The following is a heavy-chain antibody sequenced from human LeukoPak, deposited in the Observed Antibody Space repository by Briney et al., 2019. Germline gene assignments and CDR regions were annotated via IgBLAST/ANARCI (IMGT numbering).Heavy chain of an antibody. Sequence: PSETLSLTCAVYGGSFSGYYWSWLRQPPGKGLEWIGEINHSGSTNYNPSLKSRVTISVDTSKNQFSLKLSSVTAADTFVYYCARGGYCRSTSCYTCWFGSWGQGILVIVSS. CDR1: GGSFSGYY. CDR2: INHSGST. CDR3: ARGGYCRSTSCYTCWFGS. V-gene: IGHV4-34*01. J-gene: IGHJ5*01. D-gene: IGHD2-2*02.